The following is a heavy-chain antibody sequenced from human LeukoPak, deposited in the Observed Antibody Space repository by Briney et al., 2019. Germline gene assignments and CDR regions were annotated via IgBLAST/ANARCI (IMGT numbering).Heavy chain of an antibody. V-gene: IGHV4-38-2*02. D-gene: IGHD3-3*01. Sequence: PSETLSPTCTVSGYSISSGYYWGWIRQPPGKGLEWIGSIYHSGSTYYNPSLKSRVTISVDTSKNQFSLKLSSVTAADTAVYYCASSLRYYDFWSGYHAFDIWGQGTMVTVSS. CDR3: ASSLRYYDFWSGYHAFDI. J-gene: IGHJ3*02. CDR2: IYHSGST. CDR1: GYSISSGYY.